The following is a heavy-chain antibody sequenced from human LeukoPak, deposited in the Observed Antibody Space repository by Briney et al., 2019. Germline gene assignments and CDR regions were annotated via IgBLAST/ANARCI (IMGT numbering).Heavy chain of an antibody. V-gene: IGHV1-18*01. J-gene: IGHJ6*03. D-gene: IGHD2-2*01. Sequence: ASVKVSRKASGYTFTSYGFSLVRQAHGPGLEWMGWISVYNGNTNYAQKLPGRVTMTTDTSTSTAYMELRSLRSDDTAVYYCARERPPVVVPAAMPLYYYYYYMDVWGKGTTVTVSS. CDR3: ARERPPVVVPAAMPLYYYYYYMDV. CDR1: GYTFTSYG. CDR2: ISVYNGNT.